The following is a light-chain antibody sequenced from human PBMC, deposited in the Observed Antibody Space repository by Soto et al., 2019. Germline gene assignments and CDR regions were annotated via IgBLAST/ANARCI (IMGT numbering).Light chain of an antibody. Sequence: DIQMTQSPSSVSASIGDRVTITCRASQDIGRRLAWFQQKPGKAPKYLIQAASSLQGGVPSTFSGSGSGTDFTLTISSLQSEDFAVYYCQQYNNWPPFTFGQGTRLEIK. CDR2: AAS. CDR3: QQYNNWPPFT. V-gene: IGKV1D-16*01. J-gene: IGKJ5*01. CDR1: QDIGRR.